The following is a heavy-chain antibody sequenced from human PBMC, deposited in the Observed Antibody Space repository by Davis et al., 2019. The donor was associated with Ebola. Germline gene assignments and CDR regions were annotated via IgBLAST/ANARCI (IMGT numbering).Heavy chain of an antibody. D-gene: IGHD3-3*01. V-gene: IGHV3-7*01. CDR1: GFSFSSYD. Sequence: GESLKISCAASGFSFSSYDMHWVRQAPGKGLEWVATIKEDGSEKYYVDSVKGRFTISRDNAKNSLYLQMNSLRVEDTAVYYCARDDYDFWGGYSPVYYYGMDVWGKGTTVTVSS. CDR3: ARDDYDFWGGYSPVYYYGMDV. CDR2: IKEDGSEK. J-gene: IGHJ6*04.